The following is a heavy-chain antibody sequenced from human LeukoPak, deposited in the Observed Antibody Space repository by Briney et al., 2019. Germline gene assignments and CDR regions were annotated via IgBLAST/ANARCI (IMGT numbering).Heavy chain of an antibody. V-gene: IGHV1-2*06. CDR1: GYTFTGYY. D-gene: IGHD7-27*01. J-gene: IGHJ4*02. CDR3: ARGGWDWGPCYFDY. Sequence: ASVKVSCKASGYTFTGYYMHWVRQAPGQGLEWMGRINPNSGGTNYAQKFQGRVTMTRDTSISTAYTELSRLRSDDTAVYYCARGGWDWGPCYFDYWGQGTLVTVSS. CDR2: INPNSGGT.